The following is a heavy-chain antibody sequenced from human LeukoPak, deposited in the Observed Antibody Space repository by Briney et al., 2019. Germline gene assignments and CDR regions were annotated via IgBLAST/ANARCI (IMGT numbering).Heavy chain of an antibody. J-gene: IGHJ3*02. Sequence: SQTLSLTCTVSGGSISSGDYYWSWIRQPPGKGLEWIGYIYYSGSTYYNPSLKSRVTISVDTSKNQFSLKLSPVTAADTAVYYCARGRPHFGWPEVDAFDIWGQGTMVTVSS. V-gene: IGHV4-30-4*01. CDR1: GGSISSGDYY. CDR2: IYYSGST. CDR3: ARGRPHFGWPEVDAFDI. D-gene: IGHD3-9*01.